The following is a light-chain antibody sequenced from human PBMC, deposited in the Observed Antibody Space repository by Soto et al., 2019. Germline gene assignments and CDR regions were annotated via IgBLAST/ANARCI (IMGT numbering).Light chain of an antibody. V-gene: IGKV1-5*01. CDR2: DAS. CDR1: QSISNW. J-gene: IGKJ2*01. CDR3: QHYNNYPYT. Sequence: DIQMTQSPSTLSASVGDRVIITCRASQSISNWLAWYQQKQGKAPKLLIYDASTLQGGVPSRFSGSGSGTEFTLTISSLQPDDFSTYYCQHYNNYPYTFGQGTKLEI.